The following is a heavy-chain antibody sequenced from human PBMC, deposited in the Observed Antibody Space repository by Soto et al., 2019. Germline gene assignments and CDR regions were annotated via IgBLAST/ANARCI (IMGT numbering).Heavy chain of an antibody. Sequence: LEWMGWMHPNSGNTGYAQKFQGRVTMTRNTSISTAYMELSSLRSEDTAVYYCARGYWSSTSCYDYYYMDVWGKGTTVTVSS. V-gene: IGHV1-8*01. CDR2: MHPNSGNT. CDR3: ARGYWSSTSCYDYYYMDV. D-gene: IGHD2-2*01. J-gene: IGHJ6*03.